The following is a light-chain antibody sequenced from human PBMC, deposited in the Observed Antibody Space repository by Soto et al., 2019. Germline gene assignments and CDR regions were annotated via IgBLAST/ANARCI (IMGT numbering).Light chain of an antibody. Sequence: QSALTQPPSASGSPGQSVTISCTGTSGDIGGYDYVSWYQQHPGKAPKLMIYEVTKRPLGVPDRFSGSKSGNTASLTVSGLQAEDEADYYCSSYTNSTTLVVFGGGTKLTVL. J-gene: IGLJ2*01. CDR1: SGDIGGYDY. CDR3: SSYTNSTTLVV. V-gene: IGLV2-8*01. CDR2: EVT.